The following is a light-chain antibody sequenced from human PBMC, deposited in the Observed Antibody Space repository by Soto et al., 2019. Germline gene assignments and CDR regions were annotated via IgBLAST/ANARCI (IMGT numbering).Light chain of an antibody. J-gene: IGKJ5*01. CDR1: QSVGTTY. CDR3: QHYGDSAVT. Sequence: EIILTQSPGTLSLSPGERATLSCRASQSVGTTYLAWYQQKPGQTPKLIIYGASNRATGIPDRFSGSGSGTDFTLTISRLESEDFAVFYCQHYGDSAVTFGQGTRLEIK. V-gene: IGKV3-20*01. CDR2: GAS.